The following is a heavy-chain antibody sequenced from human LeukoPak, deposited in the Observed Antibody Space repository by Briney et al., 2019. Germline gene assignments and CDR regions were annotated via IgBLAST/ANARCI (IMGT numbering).Heavy chain of an antibody. V-gene: IGHV3-23*01. D-gene: IGHD1-26*01. CDR2: IDYDGGSG. Sequence: GGSLRLSCTVSGFTLSSYEMSWIRQAPGKGLEWVSSIDYDGGSGHYADSVKGRFTISRDNSNNTLFLHLNSLRGEDTAVYYCARGDSGSYWHGWFDPWGQGTLVTVSS. J-gene: IGHJ5*02. CDR3: ARGDSGSYWHGWFDP. CDR1: GFTLSSYE.